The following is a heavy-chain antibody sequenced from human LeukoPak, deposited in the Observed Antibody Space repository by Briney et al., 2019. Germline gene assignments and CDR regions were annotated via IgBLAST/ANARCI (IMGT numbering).Heavy chain of an antibody. V-gene: IGHV1-18*01. CDR1: GYTFTSYG. D-gene: IGHD3-3*01. CDR3: AREAHYDFWSGYSAYFDY. Sequence: ASVKVSCKASGYTFTSYGIGWVRQAPGQGLEWMGWISAYNGNTNYAQKLQGRVTMTTDTSTSTAYMELRSLRSDDTAVYYCAREAHYDFWSGYSAYFDYWGQGTLVTVSS. CDR2: ISAYNGNT. J-gene: IGHJ4*02.